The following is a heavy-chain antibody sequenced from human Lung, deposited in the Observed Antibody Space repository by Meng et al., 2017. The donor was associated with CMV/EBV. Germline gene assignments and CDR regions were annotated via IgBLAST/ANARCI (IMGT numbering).Heavy chain of an antibody. Sequence: ASVXVSXKASGYTFTGYYMHWVRQAPGQGLEWMGWINPNSGGTNYAQKFQGRVTMTRDTSISTAYMELSRLRSDDTAVYYCARVFGVVVPLEGCMDVWGKGTXVTVSS. CDR3: ARVFGVVVPLEGCMDV. V-gene: IGHV1-2*02. J-gene: IGHJ6*04. D-gene: IGHD2-2*01. CDR2: INPNSGGT. CDR1: GYTFTGYY.